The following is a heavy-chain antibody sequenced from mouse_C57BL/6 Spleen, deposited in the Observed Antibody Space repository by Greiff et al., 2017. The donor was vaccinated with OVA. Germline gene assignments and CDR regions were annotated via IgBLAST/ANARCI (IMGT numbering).Heavy chain of an antibody. CDR2: IHPNSGST. CDR1: GYTFTSYW. Sequence: QVQLQQPGAELVKPGASVKLSCKASGYTFTSYWMHWVKQRPGQGLEWIGMIHPNSGSTNYNEKFKSKATLTVDKSSSTAYMQLSSLTSEDSAVYYYATSYYDYDGYYFDYWGQGTTLTVSS. V-gene: IGHV1-64*01. CDR3: ATSYYDYDGYYFDY. J-gene: IGHJ2*01. D-gene: IGHD2-4*01.